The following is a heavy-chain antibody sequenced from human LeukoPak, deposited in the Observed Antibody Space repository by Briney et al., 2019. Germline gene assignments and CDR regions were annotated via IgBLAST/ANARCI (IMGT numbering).Heavy chain of an antibody. Sequence: GASVKVSCKASGYTFTGYYMHWVRQAPGQGLEWMGWINPNSGGTNYAQKFQGRVTMTRNTSISTAYMELSSLRSEDTAVYYCARFNPYYYDSSGYYLDAFDIWGQGTMVTVSS. CDR1: GYTFTGYY. CDR2: INPNSGGT. D-gene: IGHD3-22*01. J-gene: IGHJ3*02. V-gene: IGHV1-2*02. CDR3: ARFNPYYYDSSGYYLDAFDI.